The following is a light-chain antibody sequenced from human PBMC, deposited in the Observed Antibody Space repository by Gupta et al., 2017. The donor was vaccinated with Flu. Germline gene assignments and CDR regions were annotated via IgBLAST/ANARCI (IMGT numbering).Light chain of an antibody. CDR1: SSDSDNYNY. V-gene: IGLV2-14*01. J-gene: IGLJ2*01. CDR3: SSQISGGVFVV. CDR2: GVN. Sequence: ISRTGSSSDSDNYNYVSWYQQYPGKAPKLMIYGVNKRPSGVANRFSGSNSGNTASLTISGLQAEDEADYYCSSQISGGVFVVFGGGTKLTVL.